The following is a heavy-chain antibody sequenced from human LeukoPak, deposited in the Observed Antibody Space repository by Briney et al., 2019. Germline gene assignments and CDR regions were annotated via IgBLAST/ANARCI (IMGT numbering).Heavy chain of an antibody. V-gene: IGHV3-23*01. Sequence: GGSLRLSCVASGFTFSSYAMSWVRQAPGKGLEWVLAISGSGGSTYYADSVKGRFTISRDNSKNTLYLQMNSLRAEDTAVYYCAKVGHGDLGYWGQGTLVTVSS. CDR3: AKVGHGDLGY. CDR1: GFTFSSYA. D-gene: IGHD7-27*01. J-gene: IGHJ4*02. CDR2: ISGSGGST.